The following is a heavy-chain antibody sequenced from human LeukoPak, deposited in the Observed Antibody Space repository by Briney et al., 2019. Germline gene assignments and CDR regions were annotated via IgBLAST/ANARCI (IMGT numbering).Heavy chain of an antibody. Sequence: GGSLRLSCAASGFTFSSYAMSWVRQAPGKGLEWVSAISGSGGSTYYADSVKGRFTISRDNAKNSLYLQMNSLRAEDTAVYYCARERLYGASALDCWGQGTVVTVSS. J-gene: IGHJ4*02. CDR1: GFTFSSYA. CDR2: ISGSGGST. D-gene: IGHD4-17*01. V-gene: IGHV3-23*01. CDR3: ARERLYGASALDC.